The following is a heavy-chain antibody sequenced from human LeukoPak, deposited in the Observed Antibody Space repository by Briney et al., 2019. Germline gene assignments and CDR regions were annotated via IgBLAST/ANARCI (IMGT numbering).Heavy chain of an antibody. CDR2: IYYGGRT. CDR1: GGSISSYY. J-gene: IGHJ3*02. V-gene: IGHV4-59*01. Sequence: SETLSLNCTGYGGSISSYYWSWIRQPPGKGLEWIGYIYYGGRTNHNPSLKSRVTISVDTSKNPLSLKLSSVTAADTAAYYCARSTIAAPHAFDIWGQGTMVTVSS. D-gene: IGHD6-6*01. CDR3: ARSTIAAPHAFDI.